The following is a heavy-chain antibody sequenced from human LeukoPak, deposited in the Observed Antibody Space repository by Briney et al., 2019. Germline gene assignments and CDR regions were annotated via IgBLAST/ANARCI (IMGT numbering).Heavy chain of an antibody. D-gene: IGHD1-14*01. Sequence: SETLSLTCTVSGGSISSSSYYWGWIRQPPGKGLEWIGSIYYSGSTYYNPSLKSRVTISVDTSKNQFSLKLSSVTAADTAVYYCARGLNLGYWGQGTLVTVSS. J-gene: IGHJ4*02. CDR2: IYYSGST. CDR1: GGSISSSSYY. V-gene: IGHV4-39*07. CDR3: ARGLNLGY.